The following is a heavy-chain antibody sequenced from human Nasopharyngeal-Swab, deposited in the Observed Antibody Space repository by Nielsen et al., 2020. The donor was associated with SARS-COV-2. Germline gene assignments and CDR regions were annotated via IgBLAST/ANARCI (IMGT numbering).Heavy chain of an antibody. CDR1: GFTFSSYG. CDR3: ARDRTAVALDY. Sequence: GESLKISCAASGFTFSSYGMHWVRQAPGKGPEWVAVISYDGSNKYYADSVKGRFTISRDNSKNTLYLQMNSLRAEDTAVYYCARDRTAVALDYWGQGTLVTVSS. D-gene: IGHD6-19*01. J-gene: IGHJ4*02. V-gene: IGHV3-30*03. CDR2: ISYDGSNK.